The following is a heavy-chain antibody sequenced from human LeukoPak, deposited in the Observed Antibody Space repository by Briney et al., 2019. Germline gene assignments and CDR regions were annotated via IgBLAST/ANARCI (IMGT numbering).Heavy chain of an antibody. J-gene: IGHJ4*02. Sequence: PSETLSLTCTVSGGSISGYYWSWIRQPPGKGLEWIGYIYYTGSTNYNPSLKSRVTISVDTSKNQFSLKLSSVTAADTAVYYCARRGYSGYERLDYWGQGTLVTVSA. CDR1: GGSISGYY. CDR2: IYYTGST. V-gene: IGHV4-59*08. D-gene: IGHD5-12*01. CDR3: ARRGYSGYERLDY.